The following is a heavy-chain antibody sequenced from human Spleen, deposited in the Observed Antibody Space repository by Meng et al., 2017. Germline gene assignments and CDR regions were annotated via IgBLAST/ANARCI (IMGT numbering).Heavy chain of an antibody. CDR2: IWYDGNNK. J-gene: IGHJ4*02. CDR3: ARDLAHLTTVTPLGY. CDR1: GFTLSTYG. V-gene: IGHV3-33*01. D-gene: IGHD4-17*01. Sequence: GESLKISCAASGFTLSTYGMHWVRQVPGKGLEWVAVIWYDGNNKYYADSVKGRFTISRDNSENTLYLQMNSLRAEDTAMYYCARDLAHLTTVTPLGYWGQGTRVTGAS.